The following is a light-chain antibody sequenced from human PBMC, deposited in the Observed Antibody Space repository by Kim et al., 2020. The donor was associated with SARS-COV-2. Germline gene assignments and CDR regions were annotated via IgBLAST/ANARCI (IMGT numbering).Light chain of an antibody. V-gene: IGKV1-39*01. CDR2: AAS. J-gene: IGKJ5*01. CDR1: QSISSY. CDR3: QQSYSTPAT. Sequence: ASVGDRVTITCRASQSISSYLNWYQQKPGKAPKLLIYAASSLQSGVPSRFSGSGSGTDFTLTISSLQPEDFATYYCQQSYSTPATFGQGTRLEIK.